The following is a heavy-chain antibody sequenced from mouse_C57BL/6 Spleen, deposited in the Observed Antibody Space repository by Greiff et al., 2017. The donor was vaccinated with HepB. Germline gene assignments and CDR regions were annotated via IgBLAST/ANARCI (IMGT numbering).Heavy chain of an antibody. CDR1: GYAFSSYW. Sequence: VQVVESGAELVKPGASVKISCKASGYAFSSYWMNWVKQRPGKGLEWIGQIYPGDGDTNYNGKFKGKATLTADKSSSTAYMQLSSLTSEDSAVYFCARSGAGTGFDYWGQGTTLTVSS. J-gene: IGHJ2*01. CDR3: ARSGAGTGFDY. V-gene: IGHV1-80*01. D-gene: IGHD4-1*01. CDR2: IYPGDGDT.